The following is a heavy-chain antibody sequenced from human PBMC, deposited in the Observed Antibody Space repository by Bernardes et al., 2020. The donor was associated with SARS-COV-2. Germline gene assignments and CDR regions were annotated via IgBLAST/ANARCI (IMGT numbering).Heavy chain of an antibody. CDR1: GFTFDDYA. D-gene: IGHD6-25*01. V-gene: IGHV3-9*01. J-gene: IGHJ4*02. Sequence: GGSLRLSCAASGFTFDDYAMHWVRQAPGKGLEWVSGISWNSGSIGYADSVKGRFTISRDNAKNSLYLQMNSLRAEDTALYYCAKIISSERTSSTDSSGDYWGQGTLVTVSS. CDR2: ISWNSGSI. CDR3: AKIISSERTSSTDSSGDY.